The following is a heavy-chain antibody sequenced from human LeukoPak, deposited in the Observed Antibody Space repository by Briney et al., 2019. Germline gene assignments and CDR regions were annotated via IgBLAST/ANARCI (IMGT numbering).Heavy chain of an antibody. CDR1: GGSFSGYY. Sequence: SETLSLACAVYGGSFSGYYWSWIRQPPGKGLEWIGEINHSGSTNYNPSLKSRVTISVDTSKNQFSLKLSSVTAADTAVYYCARERVEDIVLMVYAIRPYYFDYWGQGTLVTVSS. J-gene: IGHJ4*02. CDR3: ARERVEDIVLMVYAIRPYYFDY. CDR2: INHSGST. V-gene: IGHV4-34*01. D-gene: IGHD2-8*01.